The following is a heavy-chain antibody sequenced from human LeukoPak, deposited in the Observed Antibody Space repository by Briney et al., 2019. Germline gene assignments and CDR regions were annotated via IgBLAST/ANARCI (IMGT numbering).Heavy chain of an antibody. CDR3: ARSLTMIVVAPSY. Sequence: ASVTVSCKASGYTFTSYDINWVRQATGQGLEWMGWMNPNSGNTGYAQKFQVRVTMTRNTSISTAYMELSSLRSEDTAVYYCARSLTMIVVAPSYWGQGTLVTVSS. D-gene: IGHD3-22*01. CDR1: GYTFTSYD. J-gene: IGHJ4*02. CDR2: MNPNSGNT. V-gene: IGHV1-8*01.